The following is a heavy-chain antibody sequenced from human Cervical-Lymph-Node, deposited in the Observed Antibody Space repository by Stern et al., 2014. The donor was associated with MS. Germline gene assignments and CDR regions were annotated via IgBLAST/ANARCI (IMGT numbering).Heavy chain of an antibody. CDR1: GASVSDDSTSCNKW. D-gene: IGHD3-3*01. CDR3: ARATLFWSSDLLDHAYYGLGD. Sequence: QVQLQQSGPGVVKPSGTLTVTCAVSGASVSDDSTSCNKWWPWVGQPPGKGLEWIGAVHNTGSTNYTPSLVCRVTISIDKSRNQFSLSLTSVTAADTAVYYCARATLFWSSDLLDHAYYGLGDWGHGTAVTVSS. V-gene: IGHV4-4*02. CDR2: VHNTGST. J-gene: IGHJ6*02.